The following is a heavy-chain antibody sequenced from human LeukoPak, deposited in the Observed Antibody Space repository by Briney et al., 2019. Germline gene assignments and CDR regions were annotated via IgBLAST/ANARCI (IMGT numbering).Heavy chain of an antibody. D-gene: IGHD3-9*01. CDR3: ARGDGRYFDWLFGRDFDY. V-gene: IGHV1-8*01. Sequence: ASVKVSCKASGYTFTTYDINWVRQATGQGLECMGWMNPNSGNTGYAQKFQGRVTMTRNTSISTAYMELSSLTSEDTAVYYCARGDGRYFDWLFGRDFDYWGQGTLVTVSS. CDR1: GYTFTTYD. J-gene: IGHJ4*02. CDR2: MNPNSGNT.